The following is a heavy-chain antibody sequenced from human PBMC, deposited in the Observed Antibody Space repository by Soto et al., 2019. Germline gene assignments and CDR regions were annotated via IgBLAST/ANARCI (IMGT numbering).Heavy chain of an antibody. Sequence: PSQTLSLTCAISGDSVSSNSAAWNWIRQSPSRGLEWLGRTYYRSRWYNDYAVSVRSRITVNADTSKNQFSLHLNSVTPEDTAVDYCAGTSSLQWYYMDVWDKGTTVTV. J-gene: IGHJ6*03. CDR3: AGTSSLQWYYMDV. V-gene: IGHV6-1*01. D-gene: IGHD1-7*01. CDR1: GDSVSSNSAA. CDR2: TYYRSRWYN.